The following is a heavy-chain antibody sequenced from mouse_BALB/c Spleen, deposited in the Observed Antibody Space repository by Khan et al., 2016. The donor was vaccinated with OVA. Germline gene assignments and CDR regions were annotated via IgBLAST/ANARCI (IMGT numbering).Heavy chain of an antibody. V-gene: IGHV3-2*02. D-gene: IGHD1-1*01. J-gene: IGHJ2*01. Sequence: EVQLQESGPGLVKPSQPLSLTCTVTGYSITSDYAWNWIRQFPGNKLEWMGYISYSGRTSYNPSLKSRISITRDTSKNQFFLQLNSVTTEDTATDYCARSVTITTVVATDFDYWGQGTTLTVSS. CDR3: ARSVTITTVVATDFDY. CDR1: GYSITSDYA. CDR2: ISYSGRT.